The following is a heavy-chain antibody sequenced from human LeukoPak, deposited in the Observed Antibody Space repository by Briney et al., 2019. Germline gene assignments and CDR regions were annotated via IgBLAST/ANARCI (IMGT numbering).Heavy chain of an antibody. Sequence: ASVKVSCKTSGYTFNSYGISWVRQAPGQGLAWMGWINPYNGNTKYAQNLQGRVTMTTDTSTSTAYMELRSLRSDDTAVYYCARRGLTNEDTYCNSTGCYIASGDWFDPWGQGTLVIVSS. J-gene: IGHJ5*02. D-gene: IGHD2-2*02. CDR1: GYTFNSYG. V-gene: IGHV1-18*01. CDR3: ARRGLTNEDTYCNSTGCYIASGDWFDP. CDR2: INPYNGNT.